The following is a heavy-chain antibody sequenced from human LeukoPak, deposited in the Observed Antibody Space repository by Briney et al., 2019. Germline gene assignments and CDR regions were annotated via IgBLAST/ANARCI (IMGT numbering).Heavy chain of an antibody. CDR1: GGSISSYY. V-gene: IGHV4-59*01. J-gene: IGHJ4*02. Sequence: PETPSLTCTVSGGSISSYYWSWIPPPPGKGLEWIGYIYYSGSTNYNPSLKSRVTISVDTSKNQFSLKLSSVTAADAAVYYCARGLGGSDWGQGTLVTVSS. CDR2: IYYSGST. D-gene: IGHD1-26*01. CDR3: ARGLGGSD.